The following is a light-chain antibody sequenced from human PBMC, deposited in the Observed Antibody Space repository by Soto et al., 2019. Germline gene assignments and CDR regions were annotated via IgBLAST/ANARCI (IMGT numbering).Light chain of an antibody. CDR3: QSYDSSLSGWV. J-gene: IGLJ3*02. CDR2: GNS. Sequence: QSVLTQPPSVSGAPGQRVTISCTGSSSNIGAGYDVHWYQQLPGTAPKLLIYGNSNRPSAVPDRFSGSQSGTSASLAITGLKAEDEADYYCQSYDSSLSGWVFGGGTKVTVL. V-gene: IGLV1-40*01. CDR1: SSNIGAGYD.